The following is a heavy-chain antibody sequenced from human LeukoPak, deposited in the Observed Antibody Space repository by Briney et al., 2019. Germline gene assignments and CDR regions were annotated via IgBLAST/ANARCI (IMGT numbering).Heavy chain of an antibody. Sequence: TGGSLRLSCAASGFTFNNYAMSWVRQAPGKGLEWVSLIRGSTYYADSVKGRFTISRDNSKNTLYLQINSLRAEDTAVYYCVKDNRPYRIAVAAGDYWGQGTLVTVSS. CDR3: VKDNRPYRIAVAAGDY. CDR1: GFTFNNYA. V-gene: IGHV3-23*01. J-gene: IGHJ4*02. D-gene: IGHD6-19*01. CDR2: IRGST.